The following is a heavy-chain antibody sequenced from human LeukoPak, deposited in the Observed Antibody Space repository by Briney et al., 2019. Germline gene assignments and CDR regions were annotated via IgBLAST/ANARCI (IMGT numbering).Heavy chain of an antibody. CDR1: GFTFSSYG. CDR2: IWYDGSNK. Sequence: GGSQRLSCAASGFTFSSYGMHWVRQAPGKGLEWVAVIWYDGSNKYYADSVKGRFTISRDNSKNTLYLQMNSLRAEDTAVYYCAREGYGDYAHDAFDIWGQGTMVTVSS. V-gene: IGHV3-33*01. D-gene: IGHD4-17*01. CDR3: AREGYGDYAHDAFDI. J-gene: IGHJ3*02.